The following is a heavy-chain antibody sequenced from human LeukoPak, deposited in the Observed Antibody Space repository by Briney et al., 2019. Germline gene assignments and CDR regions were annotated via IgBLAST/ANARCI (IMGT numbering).Heavy chain of an antibody. V-gene: IGHV4-61*02. J-gene: IGHJ4*02. CDR3: ARVGYYGVVRIFDY. Sequence: PSETLSLTCTVSGGSISSGSYYWSWIRQPAGKGLEWIGRFYTSGSTNYNPSLKSRVTISVDTSKNQFSLKLSSVTAADTAVYYCARVGYYGVVRIFDYWGQGTLVTVSS. CDR1: GGSISSGSYY. CDR2: FYTSGST. D-gene: IGHD3-10*01.